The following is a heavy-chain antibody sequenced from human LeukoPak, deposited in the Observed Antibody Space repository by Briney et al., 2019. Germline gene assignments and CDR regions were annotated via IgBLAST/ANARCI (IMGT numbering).Heavy chain of an antibody. CDR2: IYYSGST. CDR3: ARDRGNYYEIRSAFDI. V-gene: IGHV4-59*01. CDR1: GGSISSYY. D-gene: IGHD3-22*01. Sequence: SETLSLTCTVSGGSISSYYWSWIRQPPGKGLEGIVYIYYSGSTNYNPSLKSRVTISVDTSKNQFALKLSSVTAADTAVYYCARDRGNYYEIRSAFDIWGQGTMVTVSS. J-gene: IGHJ3*02.